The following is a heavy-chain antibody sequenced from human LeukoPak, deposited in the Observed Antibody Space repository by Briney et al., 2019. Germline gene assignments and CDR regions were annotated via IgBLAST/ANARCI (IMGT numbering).Heavy chain of an antibody. J-gene: IGHJ3*02. D-gene: IGHD3-22*01. Sequence: GGSLRLSCAASGFSFSSYSMNWVRQAPGKGLEWVSRINSDGSSTDYADSVKGRFTISRDSAKNTLYLQMNSLRAEDTAVYYCARVGPKGGYSSAYAFDIWGQGTMVTVSS. V-gene: IGHV3-74*01. CDR3: ARVGPKGGYSSAYAFDI. CDR1: GFSFSSYS. CDR2: INSDGSST.